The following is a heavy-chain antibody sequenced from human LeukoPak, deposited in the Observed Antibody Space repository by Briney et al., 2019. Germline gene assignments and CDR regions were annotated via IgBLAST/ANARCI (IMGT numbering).Heavy chain of an antibody. V-gene: IGHV3-7*01. J-gene: IGHJ4*02. CDR3: ASSHDSSGND. Sequence: GGSLRLSCVASGFGFSSYWMAWVRQAPGKGLEWVANIKYDGTHKFYADSVKGRFTISRDNAKNSLFLEMNGLRADDTAVYFCASSHDSSGNDWGQGTLVTVSS. CDR1: GFGFSSYW. D-gene: IGHD3-22*01. CDR2: IKYDGTHK.